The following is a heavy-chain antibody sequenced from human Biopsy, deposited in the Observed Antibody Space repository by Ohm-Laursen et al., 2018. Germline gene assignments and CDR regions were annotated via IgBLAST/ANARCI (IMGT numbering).Heavy chain of an antibody. Sequence: GTLSLTCAVDGGSFSGYDWTWIRQPPGKGLEWVGEFSHTGTIIYNPSLKSRLTISVDKSKNHFSLRLTSVTAADTATYFCARGPYGDDAGAFDVWGQGTVVTVSS. CDR1: GGSFSGYD. D-gene: IGHD4/OR15-4a*01. CDR2: FSHTGTI. J-gene: IGHJ3*01. V-gene: IGHV4-34*01. CDR3: ARGPYGDDAGAFDV.